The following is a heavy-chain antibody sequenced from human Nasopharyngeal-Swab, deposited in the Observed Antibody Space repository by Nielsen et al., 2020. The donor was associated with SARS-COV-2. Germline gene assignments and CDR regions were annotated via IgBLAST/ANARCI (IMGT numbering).Heavy chain of an antibody. V-gene: IGHV4-59*01. D-gene: IGHD7-27*01. J-gene: IGHJ6*02. CDR3: ARENVWGPSADAYYGMDV. CDR1: GGSISSYY. CDR2: IYYSGST. Sequence: GSLRLSCTVSGGSISSYYWSWIRQPPGKGLEWIGYIYYSGSTNYNPSLKSRVTISVDTSKNQFSLKLSSVTAADTAVYYCARENVWGPSADAYYGMDVWGQGTTVTVSS.